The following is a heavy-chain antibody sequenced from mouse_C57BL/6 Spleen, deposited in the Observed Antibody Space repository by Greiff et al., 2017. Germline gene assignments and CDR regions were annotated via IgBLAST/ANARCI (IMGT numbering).Heavy chain of an antibody. D-gene: IGHD2-4*01. V-gene: IGHV5-4*01. Sequence: DVMLVESGGGLVKPGGSLKLSCAASGFTFSSYAMSWVRQTPEKRLEWVATISDGGSYTYYPDNVKGRFTISRDNAKNNLYLQMSHLKSEDTAMYYCARDNYDYDWYFDVWGTGTTVTVSS. CDR1: GFTFSSYA. J-gene: IGHJ1*03. CDR3: ARDNYDYDWYFDV. CDR2: ISDGGSYT.